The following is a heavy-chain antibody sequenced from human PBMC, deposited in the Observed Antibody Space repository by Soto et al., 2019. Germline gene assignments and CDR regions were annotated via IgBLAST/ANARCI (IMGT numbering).Heavy chain of an antibody. CDR2: INHSGST. Sequence: SETLSLTCTVSGGSISSSSYYWGWIRQPPGKGLEWIGEINHSGSTNYNPSLKSRVTISVDTSKNQFSLKLSSVTAADTAVYYCARGVNQRWFHYGSGKPNWFDPWGQGTLVTVSS. CDR1: GGSISSSSYY. V-gene: IGHV4-39*07. D-gene: IGHD3-10*01. J-gene: IGHJ5*02. CDR3: ARGVNQRWFHYGSGKPNWFDP.